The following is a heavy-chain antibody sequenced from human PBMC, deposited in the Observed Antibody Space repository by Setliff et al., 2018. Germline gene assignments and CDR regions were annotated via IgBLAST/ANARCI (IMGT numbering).Heavy chain of an antibody. Sequence: GASVKVSCKASGYTFTSYDINWVRQATGQGLEWMGWMNPNSGNTGYAQKFQGRVTMTRDTSTSTVYMELSSLRSEDTAVYYCAREAKRNVVVVVAATPVYWGQGTLVTVSS. CDR1: GYTFTSYD. V-gene: IGHV1-8*02. CDR3: AREAKRNVVVVVAATPVY. D-gene: IGHD2-15*01. CDR2: MNPNSGNT. J-gene: IGHJ4*02.